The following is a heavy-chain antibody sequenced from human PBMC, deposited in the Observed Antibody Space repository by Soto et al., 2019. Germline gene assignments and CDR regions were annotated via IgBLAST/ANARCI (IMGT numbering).Heavy chain of an antibody. V-gene: IGHV4-31*03. D-gene: IGHD3-10*01. CDR2: IYYSGST. Sequence: QVQLQESGPGLVKPSQTLSLTCTVSGGSIRSGGYYWSLIRQHPGKGLEWIGYIYYSGSTYYNPSRRSRVTISVDTSKNQFSLKLTSVAAADTAGYYCARARSRVRGVIMIHWGKGTLVTVAS. CDR3: ARARSRVRGVIMIH. J-gene: IGHJ4*02. CDR1: GGSIRSGGYY.